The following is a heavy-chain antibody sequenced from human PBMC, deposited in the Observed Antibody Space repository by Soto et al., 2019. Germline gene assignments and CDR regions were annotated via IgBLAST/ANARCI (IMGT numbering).Heavy chain of an antibody. CDR1: GGSFSGYY. CDR3: AREVDNGCSGGSCLDAFDI. V-gene: IGHV4-34*01. CDR2: INHSGST. D-gene: IGHD2-15*01. Sequence: QVQLQQWGAGLLKPSETLSLTCAVYGGSFSGYYWSWIRQPPGKGLEWIGEINHSGSTNYNPSLKSRITISVDTPKNQFSLKLSSVTAADTAVYYCAREVDNGCSGGSCLDAFDIWGQGTMVTVSS. J-gene: IGHJ3*02.